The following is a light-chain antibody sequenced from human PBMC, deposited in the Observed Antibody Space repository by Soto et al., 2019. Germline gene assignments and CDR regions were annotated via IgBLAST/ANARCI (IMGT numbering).Light chain of an antibody. V-gene: IGKV3-20*01. CDR3: QQYGSSPWT. J-gene: IGKJ1*01. Sequence: EIVLTQSPATLSLSPGERATLSYRASQSVSSYLAWYQQKPGQAPRLLIYGASSRATGIPDRFSGSGSGTDFTLTISRLEPEDFEVYYCQQYGSSPWTLGQGTKVDIK. CDR1: QSVSSY. CDR2: GAS.